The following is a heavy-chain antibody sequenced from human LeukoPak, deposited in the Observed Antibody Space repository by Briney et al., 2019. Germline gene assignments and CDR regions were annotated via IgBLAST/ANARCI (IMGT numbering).Heavy chain of an antibody. J-gene: IGHJ5*01. CDR2: IFYSGST. CDR3: ARFASGTTWFDS. D-gene: IGHD6-13*01. V-gene: IGHV4-59*08. CDR1: GGSISSYY. Sequence: PSETLSLTCTVSGGSISSYYWSWIRQPPGKGLEWIGYIFYSGSTNYNPSLRSRVTISLDTSKNQFSLKLSSVTAADTAVYYCARFASGTTWFDSWGQETLVAVSS.